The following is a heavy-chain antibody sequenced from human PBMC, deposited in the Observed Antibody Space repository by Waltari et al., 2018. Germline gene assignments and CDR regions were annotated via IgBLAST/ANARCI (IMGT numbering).Heavy chain of an antibody. CDR1: GYTFTGYY. Sequence: QVQLVQSGAEVKKPGASVKVSCKASGYTFTGYYMPWVRQAPGQGLEWVGWFNPTIGGTNYAHRFQGKVTMTRDTSISTAYMGLSRLRSDDTAVYYCARPYDFWSGYPFDYWGQGTLVTVAS. D-gene: IGHD3-3*01. V-gene: IGHV1-2*07. J-gene: IGHJ4*02. CDR2: FNPTIGGT. CDR3: ARPYDFWSGYPFDY.